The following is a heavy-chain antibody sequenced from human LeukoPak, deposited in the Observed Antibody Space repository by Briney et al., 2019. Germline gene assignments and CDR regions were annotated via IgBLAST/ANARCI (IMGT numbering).Heavy chain of an antibody. J-gene: IGHJ5*02. CDR2: INHSGST. Sequence: SETLSLTCAVYGGSFSGYYWSWIRQPPGKGLEWIGEINHSGSTNYNPSLKSRVTISVDTSKNQFSLKLSSVTAADTAVYYCARDYTYYYDSSGYRGWFDPWGQGTLVTVSS. CDR3: ARDYTYYYDSSGYRGWFDP. CDR1: GGSFSGYY. V-gene: IGHV4-34*01. D-gene: IGHD3-22*01.